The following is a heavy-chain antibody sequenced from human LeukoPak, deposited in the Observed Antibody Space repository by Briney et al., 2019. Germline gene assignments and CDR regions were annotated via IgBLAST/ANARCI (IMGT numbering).Heavy chain of an antibody. CDR2: ISYDGSNK. CDR1: GGTISSYA. CDR3: ARERAVAGTGGTFGY. Sequence: WGSLRLSCAASGGTISSYARQRGGQDPRKGLEWGAGISYDGSNKYYADSVKGRFTISRDNSKNTLYLQMNSLRAEDTAVYYCARERAVAGTGGTFGYWGQGTLVTVSS. V-gene: IGHV3-30-3*01. D-gene: IGHD6-19*01. J-gene: IGHJ4*02.